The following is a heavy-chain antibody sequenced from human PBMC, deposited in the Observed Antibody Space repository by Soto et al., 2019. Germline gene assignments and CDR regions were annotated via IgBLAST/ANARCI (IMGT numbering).Heavy chain of an antibody. D-gene: IGHD3-22*01. CDR1: GGSISSGDYH. CDR3: AKSYYDTTGFAVDP. CDR2: MYYSGST. V-gene: IGHV4-39*07. J-gene: IGHJ5*02. Sequence: SETLSLTCTVSGGSISSGDYHWGWIRQPPGKGLEWIGSMYYSGSTYYNPALRSRVTISVDTSKNQFSLKVTSVTADDTAVYLCAKSYYDTTGFAVDPWGQGTLVTVSS.